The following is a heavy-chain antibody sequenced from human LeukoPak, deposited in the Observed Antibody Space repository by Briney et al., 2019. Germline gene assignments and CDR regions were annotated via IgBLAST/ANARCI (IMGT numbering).Heavy chain of an antibody. CDR2: ISAYNGNT. CDR1: GYTFTSYG. D-gene: IGHD3-10*01. J-gene: IGHJ3*02. CDR3: ARDQSITMVRVAFDI. Sequence: ASVKVSCKASGYTFTSYGISWVRQAPGQGLEWMGWISAYNGNTNYAQKLQGRVTMTRDTSISTAYMELSRLRSDDTAVYYCARDQSITMVRVAFDIWGPGTMVTVSS. V-gene: IGHV1-18*01.